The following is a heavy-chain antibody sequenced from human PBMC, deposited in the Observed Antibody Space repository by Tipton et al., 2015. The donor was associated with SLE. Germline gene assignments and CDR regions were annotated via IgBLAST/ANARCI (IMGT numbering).Heavy chain of an antibody. J-gene: IGHJ4*02. CDR2: INEDGSEK. CDR3: TRGWDFEN. Sequence: GSLRLSCAASGFTFSTYWMSWVRQAPGKGLEGVANINEDGSEKHYVDSVEGRFTISRDNAKNLVYLQMNSLRAEDTAVYYCTRGWDFENWGQGTLVTVSS. CDR1: GFTFSTYW. D-gene: IGHD6-13*01. V-gene: IGHV3-7*01.